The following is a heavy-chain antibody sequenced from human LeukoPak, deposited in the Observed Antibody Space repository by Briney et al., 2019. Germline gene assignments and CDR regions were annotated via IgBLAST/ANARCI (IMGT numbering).Heavy chain of an antibody. J-gene: IGHJ6*03. CDR1: GFTFSSYW. V-gene: IGHV3-7*01. CDR3: ARDLLWFGELGYMDV. CDR2: IKQDGSEK. Sequence: GGSLRLSCAASGFTFSSYWMSWVRQAPGKGLEWVANIKQDGSEKYYVDSVKGRLTISRDNAKNSLYLQMNSLRAEDTAVYYCARDLLWFGELGYMDVWGKGTAVTVSS. D-gene: IGHD3-10*01.